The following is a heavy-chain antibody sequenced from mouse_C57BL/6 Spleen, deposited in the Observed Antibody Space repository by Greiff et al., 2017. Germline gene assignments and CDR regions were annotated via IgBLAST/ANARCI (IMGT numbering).Heavy chain of an antibody. V-gene: IGHV1-26*01. CDR2: ITPTNGGT. CDR3: ARVEENGPYYFDY. J-gene: IGHJ2*01. CDR1: GYTFTDYY. Sequence: EVQLQQSGPELVKPGASVKISCKASGYTFTDYYMNWVKQSHGKSLAWIGDITPTNGGTSYNQKFKGKATLTVDKSSSTAYMERRRLTSEDSAVYYCARVEENGPYYFDYWGQGTTLTVSS.